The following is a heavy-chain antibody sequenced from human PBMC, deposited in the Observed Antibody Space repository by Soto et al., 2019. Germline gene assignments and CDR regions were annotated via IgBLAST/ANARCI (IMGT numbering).Heavy chain of an antibody. CDR1: GFPFSPYT. CDR3: ARGAIVGVNDVFDV. D-gene: IGHD1-26*01. V-gene: IGHV3-30*14. J-gene: IGHJ3*01. CDR2: ISYDGTNQ. Sequence: GGSLRLSCAASGFPFSPYTMHWVRQAPGQGLEWVAVISYDGTNQYYADSVKGRFIISRDNSNNTLSLQMHSLKSEDTAVYFCARGAIVGVNDVFDVWGQGTMVTVSS.